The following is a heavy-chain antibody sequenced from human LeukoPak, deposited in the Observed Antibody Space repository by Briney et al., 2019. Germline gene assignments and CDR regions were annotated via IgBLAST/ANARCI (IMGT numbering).Heavy chain of an antibody. J-gene: IGHJ4*02. D-gene: IGHD2-2*01. CDR3: ARDLLNDEGSSYFFDQ. V-gene: IGHV3-48*04. CDR1: GFTFSSYS. Sequence: GGSLRLSCAASGFTFSSYSMNWVRQAPGKGLEGVSYISQSSDSIYHADSVKGRSTISRDNAKNSLYLQMDSLRVEDTAVYYCARDLLNDEGSSYFFDQWGQGTLVTVAS. CDR2: ISQSSDSI.